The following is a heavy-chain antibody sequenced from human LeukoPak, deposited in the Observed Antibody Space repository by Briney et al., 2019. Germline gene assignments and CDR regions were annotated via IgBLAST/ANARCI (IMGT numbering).Heavy chain of an antibody. V-gene: IGHV1-46*01. J-gene: IGHJ4*02. D-gene: IGHD6-13*01. Sequence: GASVKVSCKASVYTFTSYYMHWVRQAPGQGLEWMAIINPSGGSTNYAQKFQGRVTLTRDTSTSTVYMELSSLRSEDTAVYYCARGLAAGDYWGQGTLVTVSS. CDR1: VYTFTSYY. CDR3: ARGLAAGDY. CDR2: INPSGGST.